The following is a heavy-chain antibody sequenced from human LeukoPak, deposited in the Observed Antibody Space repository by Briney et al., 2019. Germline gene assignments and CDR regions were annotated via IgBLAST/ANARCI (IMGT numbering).Heavy chain of an antibody. D-gene: IGHD3-10*01. Sequence: SETLSLTCTVSGGSISSSSYYWGWIRQPPGKGLEWIGSIYYSGSTYYNPSLKSRVTISVDTSKNQFSLKLSSVTAADTAVYYCARGRYYYGSGSYNFDYWGQGTLVTVSS. J-gene: IGHJ4*02. CDR1: GGSISSSSYY. CDR2: IYYSGST. CDR3: ARGRYYYGSGSYNFDY. V-gene: IGHV4-39*07.